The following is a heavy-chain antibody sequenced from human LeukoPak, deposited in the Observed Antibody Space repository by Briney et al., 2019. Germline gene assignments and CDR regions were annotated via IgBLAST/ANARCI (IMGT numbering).Heavy chain of an antibody. CDR2: TTYDGGKE. Sequence: PGGSLRLSCAASGYTFSTYAVHWVRQAPGKGLEWVTATTYDGGKEFYADSVEGRFTISRDNSKNTLYLQMNSLAPEDTAVYYCARGRLIPGDFDFWGQGTLVTVSS. CDR3: ARGRLIPGDFDF. CDR1: GYTFSTYA. V-gene: IGHV3-30*04. D-gene: IGHD2-21*02. J-gene: IGHJ4*02.